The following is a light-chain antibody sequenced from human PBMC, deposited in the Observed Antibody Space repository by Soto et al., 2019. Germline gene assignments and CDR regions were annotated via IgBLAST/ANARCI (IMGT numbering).Light chain of an antibody. CDR1: NIGNKR. Sequence: SYELTQPPSVSVAPEKTATITCGGNNIGNKRVHWYPQQPGQAPVLLIYYYSARPSGIPERFSGSNSENTATLTISRVEAGDEADYYCQVWDIMTDNYVFGSGTKVTVL. CDR2: YYS. V-gene: IGLV3-21*04. J-gene: IGLJ1*01. CDR3: QVWDIMTDNYV.